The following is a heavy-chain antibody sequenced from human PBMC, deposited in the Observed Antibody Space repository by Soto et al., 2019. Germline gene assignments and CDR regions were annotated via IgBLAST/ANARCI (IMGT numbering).Heavy chain of an antibody. CDR1: GYSFTSYW. V-gene: IGHV5-51*01. CDR3: ARLSRYCTNGVCYTGGHYYYGMDV. D-gene: IGHD2-8*01. Sequence: GESLKISCKGSGYSFTSYWIGWVRQMPGKGLEWMGIIYPGDSDTRYSPSFQGQVTISADKSISTAYLQWSSLKASDTAMYYCARLSRYCTNGVCYTGGHYYYGMDVWGQGTTATVSS. CDR2: IYPGDSDT. J-gene: IGHJ6*02.